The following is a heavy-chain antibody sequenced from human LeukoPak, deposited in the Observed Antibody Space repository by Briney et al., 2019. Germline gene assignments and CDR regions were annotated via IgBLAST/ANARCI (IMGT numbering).Heavy chain of an antibody. D-gene: IGHD2-15*01. V-gene: IGHV3-15*01. Sequence: GGSLRLSCVVSGLTFSKAWMGWVRHAPGKGLEWVGRIKSKIDGGTIDYAAPVKGRFTISRDDSKNTVYLQMNSLKTEDTAVYYCATQGYCSGNRCEAFDYWGQGTLVTASS. CDR1: GLTFSKAW. CDR2: IKSKIDGGTI. CDR3: ATQGYCSGNRCEAFDY. J-gene: IGHJ4*02.